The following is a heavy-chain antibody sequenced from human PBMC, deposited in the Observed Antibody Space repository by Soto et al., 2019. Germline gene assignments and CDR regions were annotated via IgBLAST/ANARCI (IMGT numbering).Heavy chain of an antibody. V-gene: IGHV5-10-1*01. CDR2: IDPSDSFR. D-gene: IGHD3-3*01. Sequence: GESLKISCKGSGYNFTSNWISWVRQRPGKGLEWMGRIDPSDSFRDYSPSFQGHVTISADKSISTAYLQWGSLKASDTAIYYCARRTIFGSVSGMDVWGQGTTVTVSS. J-gene: IGHJ6*02. CDR3: ARRTIFGSVSGMDV. CDR1: GYNFTSNW.